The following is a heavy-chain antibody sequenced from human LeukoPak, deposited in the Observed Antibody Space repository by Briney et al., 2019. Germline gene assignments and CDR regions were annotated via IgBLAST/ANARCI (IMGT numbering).Heavy chain of an antibody. CDR2: ISAGSGDT. D-gene: IGHD4-17*01. V-gene: IGHV3-23*01. J-gene: IGHJ4*02. CDR3: AKGHSDYGTGFDW. CDR1: EFTLRTFA. Sequence: AGGSLTLSCAASEFTLRTFAMRWVRQAPGKGLECVSVISAGSGDTSYADSVKGRLTISSDNSKSTLYLQMTSLRVEDTAVSYCAKGHSDYGTGFDWWGQGTVVTVSS.